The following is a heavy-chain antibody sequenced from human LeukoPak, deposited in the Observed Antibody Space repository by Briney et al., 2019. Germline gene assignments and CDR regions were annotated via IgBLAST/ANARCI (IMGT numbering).Heavy chain of an antibody. D-gene: IGHD3-16*01. J-gene: IGHJ4*02. CDR3: ARDLAVRGSSGY. CDR1: GYTSTSYG. CDR2: ISAYNGNT. Sequence: ASVKVSCKASGYTSTSYGISWVRQAPGQGLEWMGWISAYNGNTNYAQKLQGRVTMTTDTSTSTAYMELRSLRSDDTAVYYCARDLAVRGSSGYWGQRTLVTVSS. V-gene: IGHV1-18*01.